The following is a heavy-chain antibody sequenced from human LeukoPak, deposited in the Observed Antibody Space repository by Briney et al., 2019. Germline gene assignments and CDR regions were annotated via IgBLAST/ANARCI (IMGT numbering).Heavy chain of an antibody. D-gene: IGHD1-26*01. CDR3: AKDLSGSYTDFDS. J-gene: IGHJ4*02. Sequence: PGGSLRLSCAASGFTLSSYGMHWVRQAPGKGLEWVSFIRYDGSDKHYADSVKGRFTVSRDNSKNTLYLQMNSLRAEDTAVYYCAKDLSGSYTDFDSWGQGTLVTVSS. CDR2: IRYDGSDK. V-gene: IGHV3-30*02. CDR1: GFTLSSYG.